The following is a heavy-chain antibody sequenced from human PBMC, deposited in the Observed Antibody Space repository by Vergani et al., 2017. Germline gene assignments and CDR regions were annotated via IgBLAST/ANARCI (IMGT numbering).Heavy chain of an antibody. D-gene: IGHD3-10*01. Sequence: EVQLLESGGGLVQPGGSLRLSCAASGGTCSSYDMSGVRQAQGKGREGVSAIGGSGGSTYYADSVKGRFTISRDNAKNTLYLQMNSLRAEDTAVYYCAKDLWFGELYGYWGQGTLVTVSS. CDR2: IGGSGGST. V-gene: IGHV3-23*01. CDR3: AKDLWFGELYGY. CDR1: GGTCSSYD. J-gene: IGHJ4*02.